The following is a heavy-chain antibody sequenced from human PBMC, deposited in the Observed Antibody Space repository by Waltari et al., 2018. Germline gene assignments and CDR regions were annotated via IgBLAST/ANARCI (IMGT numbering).Heavy chain of an antibody. CDR1: GYTFTGYY. Sequence: QVQLVQSGAEVKKPGASVKVSCKASGYTFTGYYMHWVRQAPGQGLEWMGGCNPNSGGTTYAQKLQGRVTMTRDTSISTAYMELSRLRSDDTAVYYCARVGANLYAFDIWGQGTMVTVSS. CDR2: CNPNSGGT. CDR3: ARVGANLYAFDI. J-gene: IGHJ3*02. D-gene: IGHD1-26*01. V-gene: IGHV1-2*02.